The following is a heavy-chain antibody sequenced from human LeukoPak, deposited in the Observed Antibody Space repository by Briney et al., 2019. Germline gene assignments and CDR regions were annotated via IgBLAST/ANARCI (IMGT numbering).Heavy chain of an antibody. V-gene: IGHV3-23*01. D-gene: IGHD2-2*02. J-gene: IGHJ3*02. CDR2: ISGSGGST. CDR1: GFTFSSYA. Sequence: GGSLRLSCAASGFTFSSYAMSWVRQAPGKGLEWVSAISGSGGSTYYADSVKGRFTISRDNSKNTLYLQMNSLRAEDTALYYCARRDIVVVPAAIIGAFDIWGQGTMVTVSS. CDR3: ARRDIVVVPAAIIGAFDI.